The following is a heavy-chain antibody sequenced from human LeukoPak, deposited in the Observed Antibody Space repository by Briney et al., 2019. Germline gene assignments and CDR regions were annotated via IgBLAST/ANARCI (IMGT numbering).Heavy chain of an antibody. CDR1: GFTFSNYW. D-gene: IGHD5-18*01. V-gene: IGHV3-74*01. J-gene: IGHJ4*02. Sequence: GGSLRLSCAASGFTFSNYWMHWVRQAPGKGLGWVSRINSDGSSTTYADSAKGRFTISRDNGQNTLYLQMNSLRAEDTAVYYCARGGRGYSYAFEYWGQGTLVTVSS. CDR3: ARGGRGYSYAFEY. CDR2: INSDGSST.